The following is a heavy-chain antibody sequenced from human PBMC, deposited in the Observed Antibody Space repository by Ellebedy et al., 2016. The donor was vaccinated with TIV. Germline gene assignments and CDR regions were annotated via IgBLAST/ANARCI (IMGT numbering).Heavy chain of an antibody. CDR1: GFTFSRFW. V-gene: IGHV3-7*01. CDR3: AREKSGHKWNDGFDS. Sequence: PGGSLRLSCAASGFTFSRFWMAWVRQAPGKGLEWVATINQGGSETYYVDSVKGRFTISRDNSKNSLYLQMNSLRAEDTAVYYCAREKSGHKWNDGFDSWGQGTLVTVSS. CDR2: INQGGSET. D-gene: IGHD1-1*01. J-gene: IGHJ4*02.